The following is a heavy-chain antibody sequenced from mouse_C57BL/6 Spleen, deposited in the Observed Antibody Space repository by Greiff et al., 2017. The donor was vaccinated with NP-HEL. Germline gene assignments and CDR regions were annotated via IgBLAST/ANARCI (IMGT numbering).Heavy chain of an antibody. CDR3: ARGGIYDGYYVRYFDY. J-gene: IGHJ2*01. CDR1: GYTFTSYW. V-gene: IGHV1-69*01. Sequence: VQLQQPGAELVMPGASVKLSCKASGYTFTSYWMHWVKQRPGQGLEWIGEIDPSDSYTNYNQKFKGKSTLTVDKSSSTAYMQLSSLTSEDSAVYYCARGGIYDGYYVRYFDYWGQGTTLTVSS. CDR2: IDPSDSYT. D-gene: IGHD2-3*01.